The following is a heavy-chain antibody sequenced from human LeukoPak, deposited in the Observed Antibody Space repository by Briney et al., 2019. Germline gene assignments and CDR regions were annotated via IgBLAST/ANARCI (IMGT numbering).Heavy chain of an antibody. CDR3: ARAPSYYYYMDV. V-gene: IGHV4-59*11. Sequence: SETLSLTCTVSGGSISSHYWSWIRQPPGKGLEWIGYIYYSGSTNYNPSLKSRVTIPVDTSKNQFSLRLSSVTAADTAVYYCARAPSYYYYMDVWGKGTTVTVSS. CDR2: IYYSGST. CDR1: GGSISSHY. J-gene: IGHJ6*03.